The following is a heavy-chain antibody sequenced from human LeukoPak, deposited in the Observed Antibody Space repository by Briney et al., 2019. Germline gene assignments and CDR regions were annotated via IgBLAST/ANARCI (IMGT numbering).Heavy chain of an antibody. CDR2: INHSGST. D-gene: IGHD6-13*01. CDR3: AREYSSSWSWAFGY. CDR1: GGSFSGYY. J-gene: IGHJ4*02. Sequence: PSETLSLTCAVYGGSFSGYYWSWIRQPPGKGLEWIGEINHSGSTNYNPSLKSRVTMSVDTSKNQFSLKLSSVTAADTAVYYCAREYSSSWSWAFGYWGQGTLVTVSS. V-gene: IGHV4-34*01.